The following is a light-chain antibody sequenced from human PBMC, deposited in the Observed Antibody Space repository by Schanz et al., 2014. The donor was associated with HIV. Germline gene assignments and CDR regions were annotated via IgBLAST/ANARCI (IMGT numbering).Light chain of an antibody. CDR1: SSDVGGYNY. Sequence: QSALTQPASVSGSPGQSITISCTGTSSDVGGYNYVSWYQHHPGKAPKLMIYGVSNRPSGVSNRFSGSKSGNTASLTISGLQAEDEADYFCSSYTSSTSLCVFGGGTKLTVL. V-gene: IGLV2-14*03. J-gene: IGLJ3*02. CDR2: GVS. CDR3: SSYTSSTSLCV.